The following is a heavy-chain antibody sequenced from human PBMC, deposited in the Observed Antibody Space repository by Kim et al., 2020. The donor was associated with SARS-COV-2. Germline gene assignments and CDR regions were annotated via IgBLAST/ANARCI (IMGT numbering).Heavy chain of an antibody. Sequence: ASVKVSCKASGYTFTSYAMHWVRQAPGQRREWMGWINAGNGNTKYSQKFQGRVTITRDTSASTAYMELSSLRSEDTAVYYCARDLKGIAVAGTGRGGYWGQGTLVTVSS. J-gene: IGHJ4*02. V-gene: IGHV1-3*01. CDR1: GYTFTSYA. CDR2: INAGNGNT. D-gene: IGHD6-19*01. CDR3: ARDLKGIAVAGTGRGGY.